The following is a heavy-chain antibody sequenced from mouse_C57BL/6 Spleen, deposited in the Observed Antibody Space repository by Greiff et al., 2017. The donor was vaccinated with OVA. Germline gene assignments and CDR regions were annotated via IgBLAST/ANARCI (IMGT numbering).Heavy chain of an antibody. CDR1: GFNIKDDY. Sequence: EVQLQQSGAELVRPGASVKLSCTASGFNIKDDYMHWVKQRPEQGLEWIGWIDPENGDTEYASKFQGKATITADTSSNTAYLQRSSLTSEDTAVYYCTRGYGDYWGQGTTLTVSS. D-gene: IGHD2-2*01. J-gene: IGHJ2*01. V-gene: IGHV14-4*01. CDR2: IDPENGDT. CDR3: TRGYGDY.